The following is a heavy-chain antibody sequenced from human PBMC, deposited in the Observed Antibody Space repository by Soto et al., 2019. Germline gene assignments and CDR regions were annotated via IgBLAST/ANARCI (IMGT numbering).Heavy chain of an antibody. CDR2: ISAYNGNT. V-gene: IGHV1-18*01. D-gene: IGHD3-16*02. CDR1: GYTFTSYG. Sequence: ASVKVSCKASGYTFTSYGISWVRQAPGQGLEWMGWISAYNGNTNYAQKLQGRVTMTTATSTSTAYMELRSLRSDDPAVYSCARDSYDYIWASYRLRPEADLDYWGQGTPVTVS. CDR3: ARDSYDYIWASYRLRPEADLDY. J-gene: IGHJ4*02.